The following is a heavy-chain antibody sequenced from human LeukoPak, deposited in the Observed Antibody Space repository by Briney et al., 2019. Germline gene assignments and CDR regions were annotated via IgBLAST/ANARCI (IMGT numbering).Heavy chain of an antibody. CDR2: ISYDGSNK. V-gene: IGHV3-30*18. Sequence: PGGSLRLSCAASGFTFSSYGMHWVRQAPGKGLEWVAVISYDGSNKYYADSVKGRFTISRDNSKNTLYLQMNSLRAEDTAVYYCVKDLDSSGYLPFDYWGQGTLVTVSS. CDR1: GFTFSSYG. D-gene: IGHD3-22*01. CDR3: VKDLDSSGYLPFDY. J-gene: IGHJ4*02.